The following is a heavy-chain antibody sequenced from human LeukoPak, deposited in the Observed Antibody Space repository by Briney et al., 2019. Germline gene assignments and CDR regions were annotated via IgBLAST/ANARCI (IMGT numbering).Heavy chain of an antibody. CDR2: ISISSNYI. V-gene: IGHV3-21*01. Sequence: ETLSLTCAVYGGSFSGYYWSWIRQPPGKGLEWVSSISISSNYIYYPDSLKGRFTISRDNAKNSLYLQINSLRAEDTAVYYCARNKLRASDYWGQGTLVTVSS. D-gene: IGHD3-10*01. CDR3: ARNKLRASDY. CDR1: GGSFSGYY. J-gene: IGHJ4*02.